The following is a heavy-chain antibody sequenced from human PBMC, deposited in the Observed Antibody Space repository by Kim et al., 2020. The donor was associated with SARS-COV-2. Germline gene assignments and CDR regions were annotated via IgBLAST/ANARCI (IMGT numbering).Heavy chain of an antibody. D-gene: IGHD3-22*01. CDR3: AKDLKVDTMIGSDAFDI. V-gene: IGHV3-30*02. J-gene: IGHJ3*02. Sequence: VKGRFTITRDNSKNTLYLQMNSLRAEDTAVYYCAKDLKVDTMIGSDAFDIWGQGTMVTVSS.